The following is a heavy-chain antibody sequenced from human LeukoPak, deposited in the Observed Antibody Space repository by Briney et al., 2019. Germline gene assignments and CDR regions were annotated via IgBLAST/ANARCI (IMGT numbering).Heavy chain of an antibody. CDR2: ISNGSSYI. CDR1: GFTFSIYN. V-gene: IGHV3-21*01. CDR3: ARDPYASGNGDEFDF. Sequence: GGSLRLSCVATGFTFSIYNMNWVRQAPGKGLEWVSSISNGSSYISYADSVKGRFTISRDNAKNSLYLQMNSLRAEDTAVYYCARDPYASGNGDEFDFWGQGTLVSVSS. J-gene: IGHJ4*02. D-gene: IGHD3-10*01.